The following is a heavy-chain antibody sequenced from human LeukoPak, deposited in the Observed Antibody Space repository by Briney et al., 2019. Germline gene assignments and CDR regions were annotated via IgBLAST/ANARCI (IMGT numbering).Heavy chain of an antibody. D-gene: IGHD3-22*01. J-gene: IGHJ6*03. CDR3: ARGSHYYDSSGYPYYYYYYMDV. V-gene: IGHV1-69*01. CDR1: GGTFSSYA. Sequence: SVKVSCKASGGTFSSYAISWVRQAPGQGLEWMGGIIPIFGTANYAQKFQGRVTITADESTSTAYMELSNLRSEDTAVYYCARGSHYYDSSGYPYYYYYYMDVWGKGTTVTVSS. CDR2: IIPIFGTA.